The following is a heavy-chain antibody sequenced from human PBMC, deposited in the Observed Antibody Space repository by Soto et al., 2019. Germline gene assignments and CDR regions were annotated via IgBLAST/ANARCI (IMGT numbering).Heavy chain of an antibody. D-gene: IGHD2-2*01. CDR1: GYTFTSYG. CDR3: ARDFLNIVVVPDYYGMDV. Sequence: ASVKVSCKASGYTFTSYGISWVRQAPGQGLEWMGWISAYNGNTNYAQKLQGRVTMTTDTSTSTAYKELRSLRSDDTAVYYCARDFLNIVVVPDYYGMDVWGQGTTVTVSS. J-gene: IGHJ6*02. CDR2: ISAYNGNT. V-gene: IGHV1-18*01.